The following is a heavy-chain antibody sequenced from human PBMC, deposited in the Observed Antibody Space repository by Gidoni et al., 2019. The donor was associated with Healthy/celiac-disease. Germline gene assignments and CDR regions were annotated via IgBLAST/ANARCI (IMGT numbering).Heavy chain of an antibody. J-gene: IGHJ4*02. CDR3: ARGNYDFWSGYQYYFDY. CDR2: IIPIFGTA. CDR1: GGTFSSYA. Sequence: QVQLVLSGAEVKKPGSSVKVSCKASGGTFSSYAISWVRQAPGQGLEWMGGIIPIFGTANYAQKFQGRVTITADESTSTAYMELSSLRSEDTAVYYCARGNYDFWSGYQYYFDYWGQGTLVTVSS. D-gene: IGHD3-3*01. V-gene: IGHV1-69*01.